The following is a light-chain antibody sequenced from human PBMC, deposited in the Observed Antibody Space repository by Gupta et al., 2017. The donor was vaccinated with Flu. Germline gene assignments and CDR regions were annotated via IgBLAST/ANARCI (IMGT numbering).Light chain of an antibody. CDR2: DVN. Sequence: QSALTQPRSVSGSPGQSITISCTGTSSDVGGYDYVSWYQQHPGKAPKLMIYDVNKRPSGVPDRFSGSRYGNTASLTISGLQAQDEANYYCCSYAGSYTWVFGGGTKLTVL. J-gene: IGLJ3*02. CDR1: SSDVGGYDY. V-gene: IGLV2-11*01. CDR3: CSYAGSYTWV.